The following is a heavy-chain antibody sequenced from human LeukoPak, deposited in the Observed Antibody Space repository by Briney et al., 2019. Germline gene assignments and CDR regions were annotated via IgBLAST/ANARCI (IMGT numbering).Heavy chain of an antibody. CDR2: IYYSGST. D-gene: IGHD6-19*01. V-gene: IGHV4-59*01. J-gene: IGHJ6*02. CDR1: GGSISSYY. CDR3: ARSGSSGWAPYYYYYYGMDV. Sequence: SETLSLTCTVSGGSISSYYWSWIRQPPGKGLEWIGDIYYSGSTNYNPSLKSRVTISVDTSKNQFSLKLSSVTAADTAVYYCARSGSSGWAPYYYYYYGMDVWGQGTTVTVSS.